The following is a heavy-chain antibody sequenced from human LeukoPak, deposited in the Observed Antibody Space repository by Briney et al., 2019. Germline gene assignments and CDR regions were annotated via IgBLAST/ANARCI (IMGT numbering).Heavy chain of an antibody. CDR1: GFTFSSYT. D-gene: IGHD3-22*01. J-gene: IGHJ4*02. CDR2: ISSSSTYI. V-gene: IGHV3-21*01. Sequence: GGSLRLSCAASGFTFSSYTMNWVRQAPGKGLEWVSSISSSSTYIYYADSMKGRFTISRDNAKNSLYLQMNSLRAEDTAVYYCARAIDYYDSSGPHHLDYWGQGTLVTVSS. CDR3: ARAIDYYDSSGPHHLDY.